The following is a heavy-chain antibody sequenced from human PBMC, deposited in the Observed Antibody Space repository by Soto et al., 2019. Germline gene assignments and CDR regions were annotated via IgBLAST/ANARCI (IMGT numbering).Heavy chain of an antibody. CDR3: ARDKDRLQLGGNYYYILDV. CDR2: IMPVFPTP. V-gene: IGHV1-69*12. CDR1: GGTFSTSA. J-gene: IGHJ6*02. D-gene: IGHD1-1*01. Sequence: QVQLVQSGAEVKKPGSSVKVSCKASGGTFSTSAISWVRQAPGQGLEWVGGIMPVFPTPDYAQNFQGRVTITADESTTTSYLELTSLRADDTAVYYCARDKDRLQLGGNYYYILDVWGQGTAITVSS.